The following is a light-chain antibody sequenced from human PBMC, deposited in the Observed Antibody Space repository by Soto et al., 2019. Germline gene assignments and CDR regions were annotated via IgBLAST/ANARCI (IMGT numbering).Light chain of an antibody. J-gene: IGKJ1*01. Sequence: DMQVTQSRCSLYASVEDRVTITCRASHSISSYFNWYQETPGKAPKLLIYAASSLQSGVPSRFSGSGSGTDFTLTISSLQPEDFATYYCQQSYSTPLTFGQVTKVDI. CDR1: HSISSY. V-gene: IGKV1-39*01. CDR3: QQSYSTPLT. CDR2: AAS.